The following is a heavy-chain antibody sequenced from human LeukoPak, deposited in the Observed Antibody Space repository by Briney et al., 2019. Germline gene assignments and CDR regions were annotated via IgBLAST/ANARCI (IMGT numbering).Heavy chain of an antibody. D-gene: IGHD3-10*01. CDR1: GGSFSGYY. CDR3: AREAGDYYYYYMDV. V-gene: IGHV4-34*01. Sequence: SETLSLTCAVYGGSFSGYYWSWIRQPPGKGLEWIGEINHSGSTNYNPSLKSRVTISVDTSKNQFSLKLSSVTAADTAVYYCAREAGDYYYYYMDVWGKGTTVTVSS. CDR2: INHSGST. J-gene: IGHJ6*03.